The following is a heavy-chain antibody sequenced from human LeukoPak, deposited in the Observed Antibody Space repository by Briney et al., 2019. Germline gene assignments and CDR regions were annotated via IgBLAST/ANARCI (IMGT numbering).Heavy chain of an antibody. V-gene: IGHV4-59*01. D-gene: IGHD1-26*01. CDR2: IYYSGST. CDR3: ARSSWELLAYDY. CDR1: GGSISSYY. Sequence: SETLSLTCTVSGGSISSYYWSWIRQPPGKGLEWIGYIYYSGSTNYNPSLKSRVTISVDTSKNQFSLKLGSVTAADTAVYYCARSSWELLAYDYWGQGTLVTVSS. J-gene: IGHJ4*02.